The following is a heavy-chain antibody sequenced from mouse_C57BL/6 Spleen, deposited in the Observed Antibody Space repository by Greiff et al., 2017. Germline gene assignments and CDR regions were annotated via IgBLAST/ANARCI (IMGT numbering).Heavy chain of an antibody. CDR3: TTSPNYYYGSSYVDY. CDR2: IDPENGDT. Sequence: EVQLQQSGAELVRPGASVKLSCTASGFNIKDDYMHWVKQRPEQGLEWIGWIDPENGDTEYASKFQGKATITADTSSNTAYLQLSSLTSEDTAVYYCTTSPNYYYGSSYVDYWGQGTTLTVSS. V-gene: IGHV14-4*01. CDR1: GFNIKDDY. D-gene: IGHD1-1*01. J-gene: IGHJ2*01.